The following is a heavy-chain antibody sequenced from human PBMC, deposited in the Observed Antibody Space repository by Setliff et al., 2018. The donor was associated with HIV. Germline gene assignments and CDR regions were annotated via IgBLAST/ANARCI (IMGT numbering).Heavy chain of an antibody. CDR2: IYTSGST. J-gene: IGHJ4*02. CDR1: GGSISSGSYY. D-gene: IGHD1-26*01. Sequence: SETLSLTCTVSGGSISSGSYYWSWIRQPAGKGLEWIGHIYTSGSTNYSPSLKSRVTISVDTSKNQFSLKLSSVTAADTAVYYCARGATREFIVGATIFDYWGQGTLVTVSS. V-gene: IGHV4-61*09. CDR3: ARGATREFIVGATIFDY.